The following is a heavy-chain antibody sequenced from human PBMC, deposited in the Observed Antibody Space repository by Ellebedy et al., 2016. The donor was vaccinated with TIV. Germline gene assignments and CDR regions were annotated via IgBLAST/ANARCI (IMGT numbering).Heavy chain of an antibody. CDR2: IWYDESNE. CDR3: ARETYRPVDFDL. V-gene: IGHV3-33*01. J-gene: IGHJ4*02. Sequence: GESLKISCAASGFTFSSYGMHWVRQAPGKGLEWVAVIWYDESNEYYANSVKGRFTISRDNAKNSLFLQMNSLRDEDTALYYCARETYRPVDFDLWGQGTLVTVSS. D-gene: IGHD6-6*01. CDR1: GFTFSSYG.